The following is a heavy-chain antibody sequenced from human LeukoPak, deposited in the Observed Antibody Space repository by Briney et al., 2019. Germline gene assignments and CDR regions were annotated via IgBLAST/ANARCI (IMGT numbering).Heavy chain of an antibody. CDR1: GFTFSDYH. CDR2: ISSSSSYT. V-gene: IGHV3-11*06. CDR3: ARTVAGVDY. D-gene: IGHD6-19*01. J-gene: IGHJ4*02. Sequence: GGSLRLSCAASGFTFSDYHMSWIRQAPGKGLEWVSYISSSSSYTNYADSVKGRFTISRDNAKNSLYLQMNSLRAEDTAVYYCARTVAGVDYWGQGTLVTVSS.